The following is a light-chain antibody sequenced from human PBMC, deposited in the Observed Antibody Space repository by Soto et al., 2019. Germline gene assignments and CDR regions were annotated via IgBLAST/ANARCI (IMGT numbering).Light chain of an antibody. CDR3: AAWDDSLKGGV. CDR1: SSNIGSHP. V-gene: IGLV1-44*01. CDR2: STD. J-gene: IGLJ3*02. Sequence: QSVLTQPPSASGTPGQRVTISCSGSSSNIGSHPVDWYQHLPGMAPKLLIYSTDQRPSGITDRFSGSKSGTSASLAISGLQSEYEADYYCAAWDDSLKGGVFGGGTKLTVL.